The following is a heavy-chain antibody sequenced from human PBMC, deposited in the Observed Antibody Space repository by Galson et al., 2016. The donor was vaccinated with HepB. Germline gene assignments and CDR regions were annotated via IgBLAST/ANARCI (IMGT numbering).Heavy chain of an antibody. CDR2: IYWDDDS. J-gene: IGHJ4*02. CDR3: AHSRYYVSGSLDY. CDR1: GFSLSTSGVG. V-gene: IGHV2-5*02. Sequence: PALVKPTQTLTLTCTFSGFSLSTSGVGVGWIRQPPGQGLEWLGIIYWDDDSRCSSSLKSRLTITKDTSKNQVVLTMTNVGPVDTATYYCAHSRYYVSGSLDYWGQGTLVTVSS. D-gene: IGHD3-10*01.